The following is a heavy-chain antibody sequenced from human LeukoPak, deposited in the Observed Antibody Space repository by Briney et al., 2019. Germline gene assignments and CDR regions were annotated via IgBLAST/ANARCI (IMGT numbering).Heavy chain of an antibody. CDR2: IRYDGNNK. Sequence: GGSLRLSCAASGFTFSDYGMHWVRQAPGKGLEWVTFIRYDGNNKYYADSVKGRFTISRDNAKNSLYLQMNSLRAEDTALYYCARSPGYSYGYEADWGQGTLVTVSS. V-gene: IGHV3-30*02. J-gene: IGHJ4*02. CDR1: GFTFSDYG. D-gene: IGHD5-18*01. CDR3: ARSPGYSYGYEAD.